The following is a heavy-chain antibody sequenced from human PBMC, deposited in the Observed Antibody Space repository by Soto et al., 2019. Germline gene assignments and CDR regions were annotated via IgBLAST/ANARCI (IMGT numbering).Heavy chain of an antibody. CDR3: ARGPKRFLEWLFPRHGSYYYYGMDV. CDR2: INHSGST. Sequence: SETLSLTCAVYGGSFSGYYWSWIRQPPGKGLEWIGEINHSGSTNYNPSLKSRVTISVDTSKNQFSLKLSSVTAADTAVYYCARGPKRFLEWLFPRHGSYYYYGMDVWGQGTTLTVSS. V-gene: IGHV4-34*01. D-gene: IGHD3-3*01. CDR1: GGSFSGYY. J-gene: IGHJ6*02.